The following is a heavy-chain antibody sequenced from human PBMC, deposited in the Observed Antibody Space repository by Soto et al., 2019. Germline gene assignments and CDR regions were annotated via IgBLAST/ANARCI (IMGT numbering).Heavy chain of an antibody. CDR1: GGTFSSYA. V-gene: IGHV1-69*13. Sequence: AASVKVSCKASGGTFSSYAISWVRQAPGQGLELMGGIIPIFGTANYAQKFQGRVTITADESTSTAYMELSSLRSEDTAVYYCARSSLYCSSTSCLSYYYYYHGMDVWGQGTTVTVSS. CDR2: IIPIFGTA. CDR3: ARSSLYCSSTSCLSYYYYYHGMDV. D-gene: IGHD2-2*01. J-gene: IGHJ6*02.